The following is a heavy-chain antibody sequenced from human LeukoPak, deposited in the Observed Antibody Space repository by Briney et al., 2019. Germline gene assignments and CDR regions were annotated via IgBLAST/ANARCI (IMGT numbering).Heavy chain of an antibody. V-gene: IGHV3-30*18. D-gene: IGHD5-24*01. Sequence: PGRSLRLSCAASGFALSNYGMHWVRQAPGKGLEWVAGISSDGSNKYYPDSVKGRFTISRDNSKNTLYLQMNSLRAEDTAFYYCVKDGYSPPYFDYWGQGTLVTVSS. CDR1: GFALSNYG. CDR2: ISSDGSNK. CDR3: VKDGYSPPYFDY. J-gene: IGHJ4*02.